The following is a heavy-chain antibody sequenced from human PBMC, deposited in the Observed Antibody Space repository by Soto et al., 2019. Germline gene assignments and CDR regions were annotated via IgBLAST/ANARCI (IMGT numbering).Heavy chain of an antibody. J-gene: IGHJ4*02. CDR3: ARGYSSNWFRVDY. CDR2: VYYSGTT. Sequence: PSETLSLTGTVSGDSINNYYWTWIRQPPGKGLEWIGYVYYSGTTDYNPSLRSRLTISVDTSKNQFSLNLNSVTAADTAVYYCARGYSSNWFRVDYWGQGILVTVSS. D-gene: IGHD6-13*01. CDR1: GDSINNYY. V-gene: IGHV4-59*01.